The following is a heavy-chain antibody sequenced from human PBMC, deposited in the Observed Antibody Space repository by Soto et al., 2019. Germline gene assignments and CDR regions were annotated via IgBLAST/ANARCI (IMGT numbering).Heavy chain of an antibody. CDR1: GYTFTGYY. CDR2: INPNSGGT. Sequence: ASVKVSCKASGYTFTGYYMHWVRQAPGQGLEWMGWINPNSGGTNYAQKFQGRVTMTRDTSISTAYMELSRLRSDDTAVYYCARGSGRYSSSYGMDVWGQGTTVTVSS. V-gene: IGHV1-2*02. CDR3: ARGSGRYSSSYGMDV. J-gene: IGHJ6*02. D-gene: IGHD6-6*01.